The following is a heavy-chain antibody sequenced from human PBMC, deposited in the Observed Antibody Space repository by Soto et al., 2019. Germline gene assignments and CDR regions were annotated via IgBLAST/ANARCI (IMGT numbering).Heavy chain of an antibody. D-gene: IGHD3-3*01. CDR1: GFTVSSNY. CDR3: ASNRKPSEWSLDY. Sequence: GGSLRLSCAASGFTVSSNYMSWVRQAPGKGLEWVSVIYSGGSTYYADSVKGRFTISRDNSKNTLYLQMNSLRAEDTAVYYCASNRKPSEWSLDYWGQGTLVTVSS. CDR2: IYSGGST. V-gene: IGHV3-53*01. J-gene: IGHJ4*02.